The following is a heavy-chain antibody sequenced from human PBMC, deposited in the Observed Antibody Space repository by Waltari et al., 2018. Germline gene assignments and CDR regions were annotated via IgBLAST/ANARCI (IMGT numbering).Heavy chain of an antibody. CDR1: GFTFSSYA. Sequence: QAQLVESGGSVVQPGRSLRVSCAASGFTFSSYAMNWVRQAPGKGLEWVTVISPDGSDIYYADSVKGRFTISRDNSKNTLYLQMHSLKAEDTAVYYCARDGGDYYFDYWGQGTLVTVSS. CDR2: ISPDGSDI. D-gene: IGHD4-17*01. V-gene: IGHV3-30*04. CDR3: ARDGGDYYFDY. J-gene: IGHJ4*02.